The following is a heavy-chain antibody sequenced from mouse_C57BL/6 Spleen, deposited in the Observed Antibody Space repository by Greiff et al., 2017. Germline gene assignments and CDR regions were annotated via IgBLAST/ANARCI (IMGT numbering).Heavy chain of an antibody. CDR2: ISGGGGNT. Sequence: EVQLVESGGGLVKPGGSLKLSCAASGFTFSSYTMSWVRQTPEKRLEWVATISGGGGNTYYPDSVKGRFTISRDNAKNTLYLQMSSLRSEDTALYYCARHNRNYGDYAMDYWGQGTSVTVSS. D-gene: IGHD2-5*01. J-gene: IGHJ4*01. CDR3: ARHNRNYGDYAMDY. CDR1: GFTFSSYT. V-gene: IGHV5-9*01.